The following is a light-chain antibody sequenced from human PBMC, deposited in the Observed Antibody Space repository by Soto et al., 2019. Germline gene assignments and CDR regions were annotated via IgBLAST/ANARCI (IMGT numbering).Light chain of an antibody. J-gene: IGLJ3*02. Sequence: QPVLTQSPSASASLGASVNLTCTLSSGHSSYAIAWHQQQPEKGPRYLMKLNSDGSHSKGDGIPDRFSGSSSGAERYLTISSLQSEYEADYYCQTWGTGIQWVFGGGTKLTVL. CDR1: SGHSSYA. CDR3: QTWGTGIQWV. CDR2: LNSDGSH. V-gene: IGLV4-69*01.